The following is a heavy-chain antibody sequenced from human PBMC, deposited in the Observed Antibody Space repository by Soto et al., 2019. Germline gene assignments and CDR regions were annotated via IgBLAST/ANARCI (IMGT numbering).Heavy chain of an antibody. J-gene: IGHJ6*03. D-gene: IGHD3-10*01. CDR3: ARGGSYYGSGSYYIIGDYYYYYIDV. CDR2: MNPNSGNT. Sequence: ASVKFSCKASGYTFTSYDINWVRQATGQGLEWMGWMNPNSGNTGYAQKFQGRVTMTRNTSISTAYMELSSLRSEDTAVYYCARGGSYYGSGSYYIIGDYYYYYIDVWGKGTTVTVSS. V-gene: IGHV1-8*01. CDR1: GYTFTSYD.